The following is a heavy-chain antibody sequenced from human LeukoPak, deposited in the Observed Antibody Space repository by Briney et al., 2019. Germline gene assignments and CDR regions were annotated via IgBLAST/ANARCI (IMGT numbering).Heavy chain of an antibody. V-gene: IGHV3-23*01. D-gene: IGHD3-10*01. Sequence: GGSLRLSCAASGFTFSSYAMSWVRQAPGKGLEWVSAISGSGGSTYYADSVKGRFTISRDNSKNTLYLQMNSLRAEDTAVYSCAKDIFHYGSGSYYQPFDYWGQGTLVTVSS. CDR1: GFTFSSYA. CDR2: ISGSGGST. CDR3: AKDIFHYGSGSYYQPFDY. J-gene: IGHJ4*02.